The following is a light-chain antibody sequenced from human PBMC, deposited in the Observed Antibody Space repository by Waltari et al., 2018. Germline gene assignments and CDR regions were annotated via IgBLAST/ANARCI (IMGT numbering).Light chain of an antibody. CDR2: GAS. J-gene: IGKJ4*01. CDR1: QSVSST. CDR3: QQYKTWPLT. Sequence: EIVMTQYPATLSLSPGERATLSCRASQSVSSTLAWYQQKPGQAPRLLIYGASTRATGIPARFSGSGSGTEFTLTISSLQSEDFAVYYCQQYKTWPLTFGGGTKVEIK. V-gene: IGKV3-15*01.